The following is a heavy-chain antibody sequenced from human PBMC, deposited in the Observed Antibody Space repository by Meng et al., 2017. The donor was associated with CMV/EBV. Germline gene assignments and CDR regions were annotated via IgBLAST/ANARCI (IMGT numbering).Heavy chain of an antibody. CDR2: ISSSGSTI. CDR3: ATLNYSSTENYYYYYGMDV. CDR1: GFTFSDYY. J-gene: IGHJ6*02. D-gene: IGHD2-2*01. Sequence: GSLKLSCAASGFTFSDYYMSWIRQAPGKGLEWVSYISSSGSTIYYADSVKGRFTISRDNAKNSLYLQMNSLRAEDTAVYYCATLNYSSTENYYYYYGMDVWGQGTTVTVSS. V-gene: IGHV3-11*04.